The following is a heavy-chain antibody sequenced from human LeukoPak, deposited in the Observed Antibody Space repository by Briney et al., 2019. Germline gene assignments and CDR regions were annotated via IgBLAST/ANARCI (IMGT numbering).Heavy chain of an antibody. CDR2: INHSGST. CDR1: GGSFSGYY. Sequence: SETVSLTCAVYGGSFSGYYWSWIRQPPGKGLEWIGEINHSGSTNYNPSLKSRVTISVDTSKNQFSLKLSSVTAADTAVYYCARAGPPFWKQLPYWGQGTLVTVSS. D-gene: IGHD6-13*01. J-gene: IGHJ4*02. CDR3: ARAGPPFWKQLPY. V-gene: IGHV4-34*01.